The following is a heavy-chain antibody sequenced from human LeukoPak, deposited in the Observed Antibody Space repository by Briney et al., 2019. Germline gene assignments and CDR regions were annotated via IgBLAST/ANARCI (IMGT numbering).Heavy chain of an antibody. CDR2: ISYDGSNK. CDR1: GFTFSSYA. D-gene: IGHD5-18*01. CDR3: ASLGYSYGYADDY. Sequence: GGSLRLSCAASGFTFSSYAMHWVRQAPGKGLEWVAVISYDGSNKYYADSVKGRFTISRDNSKNTLYLQMNSLRAEDTAVYYCASLGYSYGYADDYWGQGTLVTVSS. V-gene: IGHV3-30-3*01. J-gene: IGHJ4*02.